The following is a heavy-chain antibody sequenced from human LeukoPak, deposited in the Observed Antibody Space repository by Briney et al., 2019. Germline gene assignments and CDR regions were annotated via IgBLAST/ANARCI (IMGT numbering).Heavy chain of an antibody. CDR3: ARRVYYDFWSGRNHNWFDP. D-gene: IGHD3-3*01. V-gene: IGHV4-39*01. CDR1: GGSISSSSYY. Sequence: SETLSLTCTVSGGSISSSSYYWGWIRQPPGKGLESIGSIYYSGSTYYNPSLKSRVTISVDTSKNQFSLKLSSVTAADTAVYYCARRVYYDFWSGRNHNWFDPWGQGTLVTVSS. CDR2: IYYSGST. J-gene: IGHJ5*02.